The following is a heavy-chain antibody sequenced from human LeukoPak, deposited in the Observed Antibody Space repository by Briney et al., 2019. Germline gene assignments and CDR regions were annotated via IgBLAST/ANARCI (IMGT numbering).Heavy chain of an antibody. Sequence: PGRSLRLSCAASGFTFSSYGMHWVRQAPGKGLEWVAVISYDGSNKYYADSVKGRFTISRDNSKNTLYLQMNSLRAEDTAVCYCAKVKQLLNKDVYWGQGTLVTVSS. J-gene: IGHJ4*02. V-gene: IGHV3-30*18. CDR1: GFTFSSYG. CDR2: ISYDGSNK. D-gene: IGHD2-2*01. CDR3: AKVKQLLNKDVY.